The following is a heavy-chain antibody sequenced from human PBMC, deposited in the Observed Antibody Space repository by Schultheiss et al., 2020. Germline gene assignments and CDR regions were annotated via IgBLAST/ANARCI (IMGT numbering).Heavy chain of an antibody. CDR3: VRGRRNYPYGMDV. Sequence: SETLSLTCTVSGGSISSYYWSWIRQPPGKGLEWIGYIYYSGSTNYNPSLKSRVTISVDTSKNQFSLKLSSVTAADTAVYYCVRGRRNYPYGMDVWGQGTTVTGSS. V-gene: IGHV4-59*01. D-gene: IGHD1-7*01. CDR1: GGSISSYY. J-gene: IGHJ6*02. CDR2: IYYSGST.